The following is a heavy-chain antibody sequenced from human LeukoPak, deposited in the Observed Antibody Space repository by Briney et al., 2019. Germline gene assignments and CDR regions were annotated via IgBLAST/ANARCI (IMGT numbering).Heavy chain of an antibody. V-gene: IGHV3-23*01. J-gene: IGHJ3*02. CDR3: AKAPRISKHAFDI. CDR1: GFTFTNYA. D-gene: IGHD2-15*01. Sequence: GGSLRLSCAASGFTFTNYAMSWVRQAPGKGLEWVSAISGSGGSTYYADSVKGRFTISRDNSKNTLYLQMNSLRAEDTAVYYCAKAPRISKHAFDIWGQGTMVTVSS. CDR2: ISGSGGST.